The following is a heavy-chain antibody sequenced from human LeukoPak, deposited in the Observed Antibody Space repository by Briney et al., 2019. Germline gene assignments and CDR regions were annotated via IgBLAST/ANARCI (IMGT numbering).Heavy chain of an antibody. V-gene: IGHV5-10-1*01. CDR3: ARHGVVVPAAIYAGDY. CDR2: IDPSDSYT. J-gene: IGHJ4*02. Sequence: PGESLKISCEGSGYSFTSYWISWVRQMPGKGLEWMGRIDPSDSYTNYSPSFQGHVTISADKSISTAYLQWSSLKASDTAMYYCARHGVVVPAAIYAGDYWGQGTLVTVSS. CDR1: GYSFTSYW. D-gene: IGHD2-2*01.